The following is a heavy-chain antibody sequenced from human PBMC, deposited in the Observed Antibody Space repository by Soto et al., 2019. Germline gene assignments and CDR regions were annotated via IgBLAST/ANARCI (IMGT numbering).Heavy chain of an antibody. J-gene: IGHJ3*02. CDR1: GYTFTTNY. CDR3: ARERYTSGRDGALDI. CDR2: INPSGGNT. V-gene: IGHV1-46*01. Sequence: GASVKVSCKASGYTFTTNYMHWVRQAPGQGLEWMGVINPSGGNTNYAQRFQGRVTMTRDTSMSTVYMELSGLRSEDTAVYYCARERYTSGRDGALDIWGQGTMVTVSS. D-gene: IGHD6-19*01.